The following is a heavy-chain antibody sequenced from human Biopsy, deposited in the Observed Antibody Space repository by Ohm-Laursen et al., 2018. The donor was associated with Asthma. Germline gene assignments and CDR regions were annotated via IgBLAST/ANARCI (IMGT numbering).Heavy chain of an antibody. J-gene: IGHJ5*02. CDR1: GYTFSSYQ. Sequence: ASVKVSCKASGYTFSSYQMHWVRQAPGQGLEWLGMIKHISEYAQKFQGRVTMTRDTSTSTVYMELSSLRSEDTAVYYCARGQKSPGDRWFDPWGQGTLVTVSS. CDR2: IKHISE. CDR3: ARGQKSPGDRWFDP. V-gene: IGHV1-46*01. D-gene: IGHD7-27*01.